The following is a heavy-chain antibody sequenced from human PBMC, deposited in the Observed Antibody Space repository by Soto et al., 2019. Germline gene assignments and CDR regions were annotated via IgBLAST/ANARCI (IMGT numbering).Heavy chain of an antibody. Sequence: LRLSCAASGFTFSSYGMHWVRQAPGKGLEWVAVISYDGSNKYYADSVKGRFTISRDNSKNTLYLQMNSLRAEDTAVYYCAKGSLYYYDSSGYSPGPDAFDIWGQGTMVTVSS. CDR3: AKGSLYYYDSSGYSPGPDAFDI. V-gene: IGHV3-30*18. CDR2: ISYDGSNK. CDR1: GFTFSSYG. D-gene: IGHD3-22*01. J-gene: IGHJ3*02.